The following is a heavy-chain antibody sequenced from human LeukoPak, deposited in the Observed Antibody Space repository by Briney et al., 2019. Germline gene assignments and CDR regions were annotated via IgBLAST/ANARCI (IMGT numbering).Heavy chain of an antibody. Sequence: SVKVSCKASGYTFTSYAISWVRQAPGQGLEWMGGIIPIFGTANYAQKFQGRVTITADKSTSTAYMELSSLRSEDTAVYYCARFGSWSGYYTGLAWFDPWGQGTLVTVSS. J-gene: IGHJ5*02. CDR2: IIPIFGTA. V-gene: IGHV1-69*06. CDR3: ARFGSWSGYYTGLAWFDP. D-gene: IGHD3-3*01. CDR1: GYTFTSYA.